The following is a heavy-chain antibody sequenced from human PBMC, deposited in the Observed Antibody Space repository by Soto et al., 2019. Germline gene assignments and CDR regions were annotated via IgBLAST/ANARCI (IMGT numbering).Heavy chain of an antibody. V-gene: IGHV3-21*06. CDR2: IRGSGSYI. Sequence: GGSRRLFCRATVFIFSISTINKIRQAPGKGLEWASSIRGSGSYIYIADSMKGRITISRDNGQNSVHLQMNSLRVEATAVYYCARAGLAPANAFDVWGQGTKVP. CDR3: ARAGLAPANAFDV. D-gene: IGHD2-2*01. J-gene: IGHJ3*01. CDR1: VFIFSIST.